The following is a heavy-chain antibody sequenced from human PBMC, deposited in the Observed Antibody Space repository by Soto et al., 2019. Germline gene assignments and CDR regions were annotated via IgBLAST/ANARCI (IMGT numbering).Heavy chain of an antibody. D-gene: IGHD3-22*01. Sequence: SETLSLTCSVSGGSISSYYWSWIRQPPGKGLEWIGYIDYSGSTNYNPSLKSRVTISVDTSKNQFSLKLSSVTAADTAVYHCASLPYYYDSSGYSYYYYGMDVWGQGTTVTVSS. V-gene: IGHV4-59*01. CDR3: ASLPYYYDSSGYSYYYYGMDV. CDR2: IDYSGST. CDR1: GGSISSYY. J-gene: IGHJ6*02.